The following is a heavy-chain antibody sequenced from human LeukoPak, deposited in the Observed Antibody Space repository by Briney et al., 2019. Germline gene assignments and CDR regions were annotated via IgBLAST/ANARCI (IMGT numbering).Heavy chain of an antibody. J-gene: IGHJ4*02. CDR1: GFTFSSYA. V-gene: IGHV3-23*01. CDR3: AKTQLVGSYHPPGY. Sequence: GGSLRLSCATSGFTFSSYAMNWVRQVPGKGLEWVSGISDSGGTTYYADSVKGRFTISRDNSKNTLYLQMNDLRPEDTAVYYCAKTQLVGSYHPPGYCGQGTLVTVSS. CDR2: ISDSGGTT. D-gene: IGHD1-26*01.